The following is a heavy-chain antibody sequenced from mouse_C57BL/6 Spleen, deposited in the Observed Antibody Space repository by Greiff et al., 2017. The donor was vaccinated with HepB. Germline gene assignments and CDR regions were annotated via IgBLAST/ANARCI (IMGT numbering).Heavy chain of an antibody. CDR2: INPSNGGT. J-gene: IGHJ3*01. D-gene: IGHD2-2*01. CDR1: GYTFTSYW. CDR3: ARSGYGYDGFAY. V-gene: IGHV1-53*01. Sequence: QVQLQQPGTELVKPGASVKLSCKASGYTFTSYWMHWVKQRPGQGLEWIGNINPSNGGTNYNEKFKSKATLTVDKSSSTAYMQLRSLTSEDSAVYYCARSGYGYDGFAYWGQGTLVTVSA.